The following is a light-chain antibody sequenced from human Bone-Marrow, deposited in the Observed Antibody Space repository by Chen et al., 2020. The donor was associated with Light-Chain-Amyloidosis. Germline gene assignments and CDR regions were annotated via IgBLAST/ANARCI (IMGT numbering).Light chain of an antibody. V-gene: IGKV3-20*01. CDR2: GAS. CDR1: QSVSSTH. CDR3: QHYGDSLFT. J-gene: IGKJ3*01. Sequence: VLTQSPGTLSLSPGERATLSCRVSQSVSSTHLAWYQQKPGQAPRLLIYGASTRATGLPDRFSGTGSATDFTLTISRVEPEDFAIYYCQHYGDSLFTFGPGTKVDIE.